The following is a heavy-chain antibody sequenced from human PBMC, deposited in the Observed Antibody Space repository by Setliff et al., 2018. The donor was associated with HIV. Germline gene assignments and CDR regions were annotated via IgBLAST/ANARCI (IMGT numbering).Heavy chain of an antibody. Sequence: GGSLRLSCVTSGFTFTNYWMFRVRQGPGRELVWVSRLHGDGTATTYADSVRGRFTASRDSAKNTLYLQMNRLRAEDTAVYYCASPLYYYDSNGYPYWGQGTLVTVSS. CDR3: ASPLYYYDSNGYPY. D-gene: IGHD3-22*01. J-gene: IGHJ4*02. CDR2: LHGDGTAT. CDR1: GFTFTNYW. V-gene: IGHV3-74*03.